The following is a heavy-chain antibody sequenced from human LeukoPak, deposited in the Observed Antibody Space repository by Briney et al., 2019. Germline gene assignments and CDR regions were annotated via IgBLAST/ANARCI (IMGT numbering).Heavy chain of an antibody. J-gene: IGHJ4*02. CDR3: AREGSATARPFVSNDY. CDR1: GGSISTYY. CDR2: IHTSGNS. V-gene: IGHV4-4*07. D-gene: IGHD6-6*01. Sequence: PSETLSLTCTVSGGSISTYYWSWIRQPAGKGLEWIGRIHTSGNSDYNPSLKSRVTMSVDTSKNQFSLKVRSVTAADTAVYYRAREGSATARPFVSNDYWGQGTLVTVSS.